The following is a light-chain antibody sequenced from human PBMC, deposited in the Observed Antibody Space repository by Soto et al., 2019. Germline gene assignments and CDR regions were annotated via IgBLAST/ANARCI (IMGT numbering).Light chain of an antibody. V-gene: IGLV2-14*01. CDR3: SSYASSSTYV. J-gene: IGLJ1*01. CDR1: TSNVGGYNY. CDR2: DVR. Sequence: QSALTQPASVSGSPGQSITISCTGTTSNVGGYNYVSWYQQHPGKAPKLMIYDVRDRPSGVSKRFSGSKSGNTASLTISGLQAEDEADYSCSSYASSSTYVFGAGTKLTVL.